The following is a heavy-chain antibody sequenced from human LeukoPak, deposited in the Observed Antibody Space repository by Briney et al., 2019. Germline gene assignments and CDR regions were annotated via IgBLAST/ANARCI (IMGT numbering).Heavy chain of an antibody. CDR2: INHSGST. J-gene: IGHJ4*02. D-gene: IGHD2-2*01. CDR3: ARVSGYCSSTSCYRARGHFDY. V-gene: IGHV4-34*01. CDR1: GGSFSGYH. Sequence: PSETLSLTCAVYGGSFSGYHWSWIRQPPGKGLEWIGEINHSGSTNYNPSLKSRVTISVDTSKNQFSLKLSSVTAADTAVYYCARVSGYCSSTSCYRARGHFDYWGQGTLVTVSS.